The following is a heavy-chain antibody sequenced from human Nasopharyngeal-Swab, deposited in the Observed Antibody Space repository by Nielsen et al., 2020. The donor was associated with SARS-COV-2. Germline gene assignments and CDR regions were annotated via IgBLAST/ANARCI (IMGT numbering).Heavy chain of an antibody. D-gene: IGHD3-10*01. CDR3: ARGGYYGSGSYFHYYYGMDV. J-gene: IGHJ6*02. Sequence: VKVSCKASGGTFSSYAISWVRQAPGQGLEWMGGIIPIFGTANYAQKFQGRVTITADESTSTAYMELSSLRSEDTAVYYCARGGYYGSGSYFHYYYGMDVWGQGTTVTVSS. CDR2: IIPIFGTA. CDR1: GGTFSSYA. V-gene: IGHV1-69*13.